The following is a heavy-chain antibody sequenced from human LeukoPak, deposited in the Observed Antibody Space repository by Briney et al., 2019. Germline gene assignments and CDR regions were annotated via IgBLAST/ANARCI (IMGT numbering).Heavy chain of an antibody. CDR2: IIPIFGIA. V-gene: IGHV1-69*04. D-gene: IGHD2-2*01. CDR3: ARAKVYCSSTSCPQHWFDP. J-gene: IGHJ5*02. CDR1: GGTFSSYA. Sequence: SVKVSCKASGGTFSSYAISWVRQAPGQGLEWMGRIIPIFGIANYAQKFQGRVTITADKSTSTAYMELSSLRPEDTAVYYCARAKVYCSSTSCPQHWFDPWGQGTLVTVSS.